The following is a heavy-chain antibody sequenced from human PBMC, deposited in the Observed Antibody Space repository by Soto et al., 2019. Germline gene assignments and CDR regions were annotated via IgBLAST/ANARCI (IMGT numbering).Heavy chain of an antibody. V-gene: IGHV1-3*01. CDR2: INAGNGNT. D-gene: IGHD5-12*01. J-gene: IGHJ4*02. CDR1: VYTFTSYA. CDR3: AREDLRGYSGHDVAY. Sequence: ASVKGSCKGSVYTFTSYAMDWVRQAPRQRLEWMGWINAGNGNTKYSQKFQGRVTITRDTSASTAYMELSSLRSEDTAVYYCAREDLRGYSGHDVAYWGQGTLVTVSS.